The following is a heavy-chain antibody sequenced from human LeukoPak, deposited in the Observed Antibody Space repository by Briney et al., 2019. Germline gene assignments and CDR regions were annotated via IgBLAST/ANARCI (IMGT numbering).Heavy chain of an antibody. CDR2: ISRSSSTI. J-gene: IGHJ4*02. CDR3: TSREPYSYDRSGYHFDY. CDR1: GLTFSTSS. Sequence: PGGSLRLSCAASGLTFSTSSMHWVRQAPGKGLEWVSYISRSSSTIYYADSVKGRFTISRDNAKNSLYLQMNSLKTEDTAVYYCTSREPYSYDRSGYHFDYWGQGTLVTVSS. V-gene: IGHV3-48*01. D-gene: IGHD3-22*01.